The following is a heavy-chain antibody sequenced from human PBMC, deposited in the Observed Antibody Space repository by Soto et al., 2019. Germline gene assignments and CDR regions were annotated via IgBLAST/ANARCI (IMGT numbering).Heavy chain of an antibody. D-gene: IGHD1-7*01. Sequence: EVHLVESGGGLVQPGGSLRLSCAASGFTFNLYWMHWVRQAPGKGLVWVSRINPDGSSTTYADPVKGRFTISRDNSKNTVYLQMNGLGAEDTAIYYCARDNWNSYWGQGALVTVSS. CDR2: INPDGSST. J-gene: IGHJ4*02. CDR1: GFTFNLYW. V-gene: IGHV3-74*01. CDR3: ARDNWNSY.